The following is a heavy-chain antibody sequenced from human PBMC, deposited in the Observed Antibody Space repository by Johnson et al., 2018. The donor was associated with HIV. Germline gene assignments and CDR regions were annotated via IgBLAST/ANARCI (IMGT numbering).Heavy chain of an antibody. D-gene: IGHD6-19*01. J-gene: IGHJ3*02. CDR2: IKQDGSEK. CDR1: GFTFSSYW. V-gene: IGHV3-7*05. CDR3: ARKGWVDAFDI. Sequence: VQLVESGGGLVQPGGSLRLSCAASGFTFSSYWMSWVRQAPGKGLEWVANIKQDGSEKYYVDSVKGRFTISRDNATNSLYLQMNSLRAEDTAVYYCARKGWVDAFDIWGQGTMVTVSS.